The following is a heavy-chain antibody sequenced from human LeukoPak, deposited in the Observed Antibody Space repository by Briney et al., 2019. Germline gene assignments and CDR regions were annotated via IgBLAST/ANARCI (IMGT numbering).Heavy chain of an antibody. CDR1: GLSVRGNY. CDR3: CGGGWIPNY. J-gene: IGHJ4*02. CDR2: LYSGGGT. D-gene: IGHD2-21*01. Sequence: GGSLRLSCAASGLSVRGNYMSWVRKAPGKGLEWVSVLYSGGGTFYADSVKGRFTVSRDNSKNTLYLQMNSLRAEDTAVYYCCGGGWIPNYWGQGTLVTVSS. V-gene: IGHV3-66*01.